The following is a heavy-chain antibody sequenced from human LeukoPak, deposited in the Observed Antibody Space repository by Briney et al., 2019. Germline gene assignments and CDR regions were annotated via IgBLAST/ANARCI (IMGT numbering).Heavy chain of an antibody. Sequence: PSETLSLTCTVSGGSIGSSSYYWGWIRQPPGKGLEWIGTIYYSGTTYYNPSLKSRVTISVDTSKNQFSLKLSSVTAADTAVYYRARRSYSSGWDYYYYAMDVWGQGTTVTVSS. V-gene: IGHV4-39*01. D-gene: IGHD6-19*01. CDR3: ARRSYSSGWDYYYYAMDV. J-gene: IGHJ6*02. CDR2: IYYSGTT. CDR1: GGSIGSSSYY.